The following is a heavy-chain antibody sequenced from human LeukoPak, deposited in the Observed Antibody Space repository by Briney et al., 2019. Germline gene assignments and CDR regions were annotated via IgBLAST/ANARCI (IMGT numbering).Heavy chain of an antibody. Sequence: GGSLRLSCAASGFTFSSYAMSWVRQAPGKWLEWVSAISGSGGSTYYADSVKGRFTISRDNSKNTLYLQMNSLRAEDTAVYYCAKDYYVWGSYLAVDYWGQGTLVTVSS. CDR2: ISGSGGST. CDR3: AKDYYVWGSYLAVDY. J-gene: IGHJ4*02. V-gene: IGHV3-23*01. D-gene: IGHD3-16*02. CDR1: GFTFSSYA.